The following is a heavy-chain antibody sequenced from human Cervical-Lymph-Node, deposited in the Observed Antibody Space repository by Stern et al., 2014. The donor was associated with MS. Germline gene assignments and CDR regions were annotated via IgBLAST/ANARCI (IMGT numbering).Heavy chain of an antibody. CDR3: ARLLHPRNGSLLYYYGMDV. V-gene: IGHV4-59*01. J-gene: IGHJ6*02. CDR1: GDSISDYY. D-gene: IGHD6-25*01. Sequence: QVQLQESGPGLVKPSETLSLICAVSGDSISDYYWSWIRQPPGKGLEWVGSVSHNGNTTYTPYLKGRVAISVDTSMNLFFLRLSSVAAADTAKYFCARLLHPRNGSLLYYYGMDVWGQGTTVAVSS. CDR2: VSHNGNT.